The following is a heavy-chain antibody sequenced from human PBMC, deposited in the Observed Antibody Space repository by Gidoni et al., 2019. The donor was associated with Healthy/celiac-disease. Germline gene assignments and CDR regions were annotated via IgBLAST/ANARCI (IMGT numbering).Heavy chain of an antibody. Sequence: QVQLVQSGAEVKKPGSSVKVSCKASGGTFSSYAISWVRQAPGQGLEWMGRIIPILGIANYAQKFQGRVTITADKSTSTAYMELSSLRSEDTAVYYCARDRAEVPADPAYYYGMDVWGQGTTVTVSS. CDR3: ARDRAEVPADPAYYYGMDV. CDR1: GGTFSSYA. V-gene: IGHV1-69*04. D-gene: IGHD2-2*01. CDR2: IIPILGIA. J-gene: IGHJ6*02.